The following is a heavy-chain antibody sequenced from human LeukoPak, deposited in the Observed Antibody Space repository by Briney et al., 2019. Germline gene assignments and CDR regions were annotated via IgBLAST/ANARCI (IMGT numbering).Heavy chain of an antibody. D-gene: IGHD5-12*01. J-gene: IGHJ4*02. Sequence: SETLSLTCTVSGGSISSYYWSWIRQPPGKGLEWIGYIYYSGSTNYNPSLKSRVTISVDTSKNQFSLKLSSVTAADTAVYYCARDSVGGYRGYGDWGQGTLVTVSS. V-gene: IGHV4-59*01. CDR1: GGSISSYY. CDR2: IYYSGST. CDR3: ARDSVGGYRGYGD.